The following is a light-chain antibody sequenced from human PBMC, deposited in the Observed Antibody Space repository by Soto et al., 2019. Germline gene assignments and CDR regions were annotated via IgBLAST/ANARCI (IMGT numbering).Light chain of an antibody. J-gene: IGKJ3*01. CDR2: AAS. V-gene: IGKV1-39*01. CDR3: QHSYSTPFT. Sequence: DIQMTQSPSSLSASVGDRVTITCRASQSISTYLNWYQQKPGKAPNLLIYAASNLQSGVPSRFSGSGSGTDFTLTISSLRPEDFATYYCQHSYSTPFTFGPGATVDIK. CDR1: QSISTY.